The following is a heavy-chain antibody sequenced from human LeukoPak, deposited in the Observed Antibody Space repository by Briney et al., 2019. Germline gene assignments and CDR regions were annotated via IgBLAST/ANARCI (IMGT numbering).Heavy chain of an antibody. CDR1: GGSFSGYY. J-gene: IGHJ4*02. Sequence: SETLSLTCAVYGGSFSGYYWSWIRQPAGKGLEWIGRIYTSGSTNYNPSLKSRVTMSVDTSKNQFSLKLSSVTAADTAVYYCASHDYGDSLFGYWGQGTLVTVSS. CDR3: ASHDYGDSLFGY. D-gene: IGHD4-17*01. CDR2: IYTSGST. V-gene: IGHV4-59*10.